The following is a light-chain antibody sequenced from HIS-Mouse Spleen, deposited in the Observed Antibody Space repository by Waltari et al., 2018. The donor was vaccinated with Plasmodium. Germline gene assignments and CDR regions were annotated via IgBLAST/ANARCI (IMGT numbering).Light chain of an antibody. Sequence: EIVMTQSPATLSVSPGERATLSCRASQSVSSNLAWYQQKPGQAPRLLIYGASTRATGIPAMFRGSGSGTEFTPTISSLQSEGFSVYYCQQYNNWSFTFGPGTKVDIK. CDR3: QQYNNWSFT. J-gene: IGKJ3*01. CDR2: GAS. CDR1: QSVSSN. V-gene: IGKV3-15*01.